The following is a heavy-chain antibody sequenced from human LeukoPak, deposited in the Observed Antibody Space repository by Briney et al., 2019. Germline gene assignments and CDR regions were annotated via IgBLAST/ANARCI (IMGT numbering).Heavy chain of an antibody. Sequence: GGSLRLSCAASGFTFDDYTIHWVRQAPGKGLEWVSLISWDGGSTYYADSVKGRFTISRDNSKNSLYPQMNSLRTEDTALYYCAKDMVGGSYYEDAFDIWGQGTMVTVSS. CDR2: ISWDGGST. CDR1: GFTFDDYT. CDR3: AKDMVGGSYYEDAFDI. J-gene: IGHJ3*02. V-gene: IGHV3-43*01. D-gene: IGHD1-26*01.